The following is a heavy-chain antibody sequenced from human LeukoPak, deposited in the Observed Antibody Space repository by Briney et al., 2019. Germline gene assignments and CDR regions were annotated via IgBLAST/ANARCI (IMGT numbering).Heavy chain of an antibody. CDR3: AKGWDSSGHDAFDI. Sequence: GGSLRLSCEASGFTFSSYGMHWVRQAPGKGLEWVAVISYDGSNKYYADSVKGRFTISRDNSKNTLYLQMNSLRAEDTAVYYCAKGWDSSGHDAFDIWGQGTMVTVSS. V-gene: IGHV3-30*18. CDR2: ISYDGSNK. CDR1: GFTFSSYG. J-gene: IGHJ3*02. D-gene: IGHD3-22*01.